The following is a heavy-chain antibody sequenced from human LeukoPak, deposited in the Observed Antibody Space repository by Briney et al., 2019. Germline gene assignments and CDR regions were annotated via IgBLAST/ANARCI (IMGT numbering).Heavy chain of an antibody. CDR3: ARDGQQYYYDSTPA. V-gene: IGHV3-48*02. CDR2: ISSSSSTI. Sequence: QPGGSLRLSCAASGFTFSSYSMSWVRQAPGKGLEWVSYISSSSSTIYYADSVKGRFTISRDNAKNSLYLQMNSLRDEDTAVYYCARDGQQYYYDSTPAWGQGTLVTVSS. D-gene: IGHD3-22*01. CDR1: GFTFSSYS. J-gene: IGHJ5*02.